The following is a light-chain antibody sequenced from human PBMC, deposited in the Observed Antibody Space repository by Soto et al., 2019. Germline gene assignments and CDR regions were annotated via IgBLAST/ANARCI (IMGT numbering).Light chain of an antibody. Sequence: DIVMTQSPATLSVSPGERATLSCRASQSVSSNLAWYQQKFGQAPRLLIYGASTMATGIPARFSGSGSGTEFTLTISSLQSEDFAVYYCHQYNNWPPLTFGGGTKVEIK. CDR2: GAS. V-gene: IGKV3-15*01. J-gene: IGKJ4*01. CDR3: HQYNNWPPLT. CDR1: QSVSSN.